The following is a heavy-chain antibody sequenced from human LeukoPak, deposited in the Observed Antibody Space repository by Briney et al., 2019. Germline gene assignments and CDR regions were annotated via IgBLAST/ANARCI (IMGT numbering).Heavy chain of an antibody. Sequence: PGGSLRLSCAASGFSLSSYAMQWVRQAPGKGLEYVSGISTNGGSTYYANSVKGRFTMSRDNSKNTLFLQMGSLRPEDMAVYYCARGWKYVYAWGSYRPYYFDYWGQGTLVTVSS. V-gene: IGHV3-64*01. CDR1: GFSLSSYA. D-gene: IGHD3-16*02. CDR2: ISTNGGST. J-gene: IGHJ4*02. CDR3: ARGWKYVYAWGSYRPYYFDY.